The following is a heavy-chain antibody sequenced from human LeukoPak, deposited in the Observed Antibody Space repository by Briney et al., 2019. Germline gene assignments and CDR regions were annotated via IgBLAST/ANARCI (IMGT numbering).Heavy chain of an antibody. CDR2: IYHSGST. D-gene: IGHD4-17*01. CDR1: GYSISSGYY. V-gene: IGHV4-38-2*02. J-gene: IGHJ4*02. Sequence: PSETLSLTCTVSGYSISSGYYWGWIRQPPGKGLEWIGSIYHSGSTYYNPSLKSRVTISVDTSKNQFSLKLSSVTAADTAVYYCARVDYGDYSFDYWGQGTLVTVSS. CDR3: ARVDYGDYSFDY.